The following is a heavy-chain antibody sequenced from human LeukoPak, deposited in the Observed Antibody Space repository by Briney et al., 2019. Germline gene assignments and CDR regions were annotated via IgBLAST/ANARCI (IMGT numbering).Heavy chain of an antibody. CDR3: AKEFGSGSYTLYYFDY. J-gene: IGHJ4*02. CDR2: ISDSGGDT. CDR1: GFTFGSYA. V-gene: IGHV3-23*01. D-gene: IGHD3-10*01. Sequence: GGSLRLSCAASGFTFGSYAMNWVRQAPGKGLEWVSTISDSGGDTHYADSVKGRFTISRDNSKNTLYLQMNSLRAEDTAVYYCAKEFGSGSYTLYYFDYWGQGTLVTVSS.